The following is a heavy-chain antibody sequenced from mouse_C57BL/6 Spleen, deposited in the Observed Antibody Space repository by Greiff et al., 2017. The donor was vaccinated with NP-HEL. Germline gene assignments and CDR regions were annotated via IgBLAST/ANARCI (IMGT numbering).Heavy chain of an antibody. CDR2: ISYDGSN. J-gene: IGHJ4*01. Sequence: EVQLVESGPGLVKPSQSLSLTCSVTGYSITSGYYWNWIRQFPGNKLEWMGYISYDGSNNYNPSLKNRISITRDTSKNQFFLKLNSVTTEDTATYYCARDYTYYAMDYWGQGTSVTVSS. CDR1: GYSITSGYY. V-gene: IGHV3-6*01. CDR3: ARDYTYYAMDY.